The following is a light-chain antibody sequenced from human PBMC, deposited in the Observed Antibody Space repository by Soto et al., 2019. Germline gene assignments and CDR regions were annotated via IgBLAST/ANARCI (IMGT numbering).Light chain of an antibody. CDR1: QSIGRF. V-gene: IGKV3-11*01. CDR3: QQRSSRPREIS. J-gene: IGKJ5*01. CDR2: DAS. Sequence: SPATLSLSPGERATLSCRASQSIGRFLAWYQHKPGQAPRLLIYDASNRATGIPARFSASGSETDFTLTISSLEPEDFAVYYCQQRSSRPREISFGQGTRLEIK.